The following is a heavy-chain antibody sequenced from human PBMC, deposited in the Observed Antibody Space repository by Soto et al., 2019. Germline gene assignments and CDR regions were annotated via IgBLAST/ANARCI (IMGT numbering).Heavy chain of an antibody. CDR1: GFTFNYYW. CDR2: LQTDGSHP. D-gene: IGHD2-21*02. V-gene: IGHV3-74*01. Sequence: EVQLVESGGGLVQPGGSLRLSCVASGFTFNYYWMHWVRQAPGKGLMWVSRLQTDGSHPDYADSVKGRFTISRDNAKNTLYLQMNNLSAEDPAVYYGARGGDPDYWGQGTLVTVSS. CDR3: ARGGDPDY. J-gene: IGHJ4*02.